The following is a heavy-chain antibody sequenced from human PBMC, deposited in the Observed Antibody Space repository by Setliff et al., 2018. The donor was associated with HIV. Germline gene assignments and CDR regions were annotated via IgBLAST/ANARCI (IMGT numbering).Heavy chain of an antibody. D-gene: IGHD3-22*01. V-gene: IGHV1-8*01. CDR1: GYTFTRYD. J-gene: IGHJ5*02. CDR2: MNPNSANT. Sequence: GASVKVSCKASGYTFTRYDINWVRQATGQGPEWMGWMNPNSANTGYAQKFQGRVTITTDGSTTTVYMELSSLRSEDTAVYYCARGRYYYDSSGYYSNWFDAWGRGTLVTVSS. CDR3: ARGRYYYDSSGYYSNWFDA.